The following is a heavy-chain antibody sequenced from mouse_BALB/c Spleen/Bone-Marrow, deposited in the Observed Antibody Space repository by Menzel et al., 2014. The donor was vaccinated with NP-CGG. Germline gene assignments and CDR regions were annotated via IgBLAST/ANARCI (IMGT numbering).Heavy chain of an antibody. CDR2: FYPGNGDT. Sequence: QVQLQQSGAELVKPGASVKMSCKASGYTFTSYSMHWVKQTPGQGLEWIGTFYPGNGDTSYNQKFKGKATLTADTFSSTAYMQLSSLTSEDSAVYYCARGWLITYWGQGTLVTVPA. D-gene: IGHD1-1*02. CDR3: ARGWLITY. CDR1: GYTFTSYS. V-gene: IGHV1-12*01. J-gene: IGHJ3*01.